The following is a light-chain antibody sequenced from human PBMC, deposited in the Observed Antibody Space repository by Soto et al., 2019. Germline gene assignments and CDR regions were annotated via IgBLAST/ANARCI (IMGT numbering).Light chain of an antibody. CDR3: SSFAGPVWV. V-gene: IGLV2-8*01. Sequence: QSVLTQPPSASGSPGQSVTISCTGTSSDIGGYDHVSWYQQHPGKAPKVMIYEVTKWPSGVPDRFSGSKAGNTASLTVFGLQAEDEADYYCSSFAGPVWVFGGGTKVTVL. CDR1: SSDIGGYDH. J-gene: IGLJ3*02. CDR2: EVT.